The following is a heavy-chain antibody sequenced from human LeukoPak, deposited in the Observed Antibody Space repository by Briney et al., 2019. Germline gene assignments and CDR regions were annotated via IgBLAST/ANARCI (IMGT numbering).Heavy chain of an antibody. CDR2: IYYSGST. V-gene: IGHV4-39*01. CDR1: GGSISSSSYY. J-gene: IGHJ4*02. Sequence: PSETLSLTCTVSGGSISSSSYYWGWIRQPPGKGLEWIGSIYYSGSTYYNPSLKSRVTISVDTSKNQFSLKLSSVTAADTAVYYCARQTTEYNWNYHDYWGQGTLVTVSS. D-gene: IGHD1-7*01. CDR3: ARQTTEYNWNYHDY.